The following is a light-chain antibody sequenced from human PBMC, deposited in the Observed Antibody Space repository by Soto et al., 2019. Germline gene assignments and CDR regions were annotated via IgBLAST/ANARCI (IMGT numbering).Light chain of an antibody. CDR2: DTS. CDR3: QQYNSYATGT. Sequence: DIQMTPSVSSLSASVVDRDTITCQASQDMRKYLNWYQQKPGKAPKLMILDTSNMETGVPSRFSGSGSGTDFTLTISSLQPDDYATYYCQQYNSYATGTFGGGTKVEI. V-gene: IGKV1-33*01. J-gene: IGKJ4*01. CDR1: QDMRKY.